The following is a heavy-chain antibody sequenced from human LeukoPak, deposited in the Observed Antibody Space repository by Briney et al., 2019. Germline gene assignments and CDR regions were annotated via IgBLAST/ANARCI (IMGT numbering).Heavy chain of an antibody. Sequence: SETLSLTCTVSGGSISSSSYYWGWIRQPPGKGLEWIGSIYYSGSTYYNPSLKSRVTISVDTSKNQFSLKLSSVTAADTAVYYCARQGYHDAFDIWGQGTMDTVSS. CDR3: ARQGYHDAFDI. CDR1: GGSISSSSYY. CDR2: IYYSGST. J-gene: IGHJ3*02. D-gene: IGHD3-16*02. V-gene: IGHV4-39*01.